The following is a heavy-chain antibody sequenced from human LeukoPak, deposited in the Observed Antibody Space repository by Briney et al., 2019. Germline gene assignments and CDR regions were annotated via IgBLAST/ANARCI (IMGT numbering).Heavy chain of an antibody. Sequence: GASVKVSCKASGYTFTGYYMHWARQAPGQGLEWMGWINPNSGGTNYAQKFQGRVTMTRDTSISTAYMELSRLRSDDTAVYYCARDHPQYYSGSYFGYWGQGTLVTVSS. CDR2: INPNSGGT. CDR1: GYTFTGYY. CDR3: ARDHPQYYSGSYFGY. D-gene: IGHD1-26*01. V-gene: IGHV1-2*02. J-gene: IGHJ4*02.